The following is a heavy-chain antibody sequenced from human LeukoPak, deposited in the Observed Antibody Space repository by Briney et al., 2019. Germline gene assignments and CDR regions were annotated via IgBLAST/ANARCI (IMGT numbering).Heavy chain of an antibody. Sequence: SVKVSCKASGGTLSSYAISWVRQAPAQGLEWMGRIIPIFGTANYAQKSHATVTITTDEPNTTDSMEAISLISEDTAVYYCASAQPVDTAMAGGYWFDPWGQGTLVTVSS. CDR3: ASAQPVDTAMAGGYWFDP. J-gene: IGHJ5*02. D-gene: IGHD5-18*01. CDR1: GGTLSSYA. V-gene: IGHV1-69*05. CDR2: IIPIFGTA.